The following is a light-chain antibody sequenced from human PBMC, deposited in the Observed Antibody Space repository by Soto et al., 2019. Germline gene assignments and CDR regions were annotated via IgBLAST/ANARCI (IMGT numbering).Light chain of an antibody. J-gene: IGKJ1*01. CDR2: AAT. CDR3: QQSYSTPRT. V-gene: IGKV1-39*01. CDR1: QTINNY. Sequence: DIQMTQSPSSLSASVGDRVTINCRASQTINNYLNWYQQKPGKAPNLLIYAATNLQSGVPSRFSGSASGTDFTLTISRLQPEDSATYYCQQSYSTPRTFGQGTKVEIK.